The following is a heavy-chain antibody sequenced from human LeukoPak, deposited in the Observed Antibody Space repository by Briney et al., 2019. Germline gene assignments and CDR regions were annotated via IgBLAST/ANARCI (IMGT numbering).Heavy chain of an antibody. V-gene: IGHV3-64D*06. J-gene: IGHJ4*02. D-gene: IGHD2-2*01. Sequence: GGSLRLSCSASGFTFSSFAMHWVRQAPGKGLQYVSAISSSGIYTYYADAVKGRFTISRDNSRNTLYLQMTSLRGEDTAVYYCVKRGRSDEYAYDSWGQGTLVTASS. CDR3: VKRGRSDEYAYDS. CDR2: ISSSGIYT. CDR1: GFTFSSFA.